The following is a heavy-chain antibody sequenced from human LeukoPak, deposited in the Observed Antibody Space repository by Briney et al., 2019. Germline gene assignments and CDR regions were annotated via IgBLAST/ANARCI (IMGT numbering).Heavy chain of an antibody. CDR3: AREDGSGSSFDY. J-gene: IGHJ4*02. Sequence: ASVKVSCKASGYTFTSYYIHWVRQAPGQGLEWMGIINPSGGSTSYAQKFQGRVTMTRDTSTSTVYMEPSSLRSEDTAVYYCAREDGSGSSFDYWGQGTLVTVSS. CDR2: INPSGGST. D-gene: IGHD3-10*01. V-gene: IGHV1-46*03. CDR1: GYTFTSYY.